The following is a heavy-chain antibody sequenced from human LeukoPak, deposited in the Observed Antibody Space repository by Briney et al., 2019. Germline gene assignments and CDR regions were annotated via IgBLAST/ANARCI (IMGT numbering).Heavy chain of an antibody. Sequence: ASVKVSCKASVGTFSSYAISWVRQAPGQGLEWMGGIIAIFVTANCAQKFQGRVTITADKTTSTACMELSSLRSEDKAVYYCARDLYSFQNYYDSSGIPLRAFDIWGQGTMVTVSS. D-gene: IGHD3-22*01. V-gene: IGHV1-69*06. CDR2: IIAIFVTA. CDR3: ARDLYSFQNYYDSSGIPLRAFDI. J-gene: IGHJ3*02. CDR1: VGTFSSYA.